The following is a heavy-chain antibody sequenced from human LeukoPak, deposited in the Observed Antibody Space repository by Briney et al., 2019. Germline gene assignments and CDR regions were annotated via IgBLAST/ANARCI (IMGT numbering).Heavy chain of an antibody. CDR2: ISAYNGNT. V-gene: IGHV1-18*01. Sequence: ASVKVSCKASGYTFTSYGISWVRQAPGQGLEWMGWISAYNGNTNYAQKLQGRVTMTTDTSTSTAYMELRSLRSDDTAVYYCARDFSAMYYYYGMDVWGQGTTVTVSS. CDR1: GYTFTSYG. J-gene: IGHJ6*02. CDR3: ARDFSAMYYYYGMDV. D-gene: IGHD2-2*01.